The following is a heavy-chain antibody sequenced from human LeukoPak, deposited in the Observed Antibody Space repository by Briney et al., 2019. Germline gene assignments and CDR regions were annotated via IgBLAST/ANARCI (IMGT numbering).Heavy chain of an antibody. J-gene: IGHJ6*02. D-gene: IGHD3-3*01. CDR1: GFTFSSYA. Sequence: GGSLRLSCAASGFTFSSYAMHWVRQAPGKGLEWVAVISFDGSNKYYADSVKGRFTISRDNSKNTLYLQMNSLRAEDTAVYYCARDLYDFWSGYSLYYYYGMDVWGQGTTVTVSS. V-gene: IGHV3-30*04. CDR2: ISFDGSNK. CDR3: ARDLYDFWSGYSLYYYYGMDV.